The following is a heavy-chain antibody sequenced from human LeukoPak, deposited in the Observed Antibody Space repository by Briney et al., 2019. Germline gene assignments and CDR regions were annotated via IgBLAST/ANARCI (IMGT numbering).Heavy chain of an antibody. D-gene: IGHD3-9*01. CDR1: GFTFSSYG. J-gene: IGHJ4*02. CDR3: ARGKRYFDWLSLGGDFDY. CDR2: IWYDGSNK. Sequence: GGSLRLSCAASGFTFSSYGMHWVRQAPGKGLEWVAVIWYDGSNKYYADSVKGRFTISRDNSKNTLYLQMNSLRAEDTAVYYCARGKRYFDWLSLGGDFDYWGRGTLVTVSS. V-gene: IGHV3-33*01.